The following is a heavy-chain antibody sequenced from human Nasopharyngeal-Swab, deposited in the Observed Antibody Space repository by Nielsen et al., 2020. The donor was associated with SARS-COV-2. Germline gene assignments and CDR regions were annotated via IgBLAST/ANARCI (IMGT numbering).Heavy chain of an antibody. CDR2: ISGSGGDT. CDR3: AKDSGAGFCSGGTCFPTNH. CDR1: GFSFSTYA. D-gene: IGHD2-15*01. J-gene: IGHJ5*02. V-gene: IGHV3-23*01. Sequence: GESLKISCAASGFSFSTYAMSWVRQALGKGLEWVSAISGSGGDTYHADSVKGRFTISRDNSKTTLYLRMNSLRAEDTAVYYCAKDSGAGFCSGGTCFPTNHWGQGTLVTVSS.